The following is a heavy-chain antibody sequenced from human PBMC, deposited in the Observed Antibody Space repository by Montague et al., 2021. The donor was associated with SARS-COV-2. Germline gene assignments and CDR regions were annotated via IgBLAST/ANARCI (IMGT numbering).Heavy chain of an antibody. J-gene: IGHJ4*02. CDR2: INGYGGST. V-gene: IGHV3-23*01. D-gene: IGHD6-13*01. CDR3: AKTRDSLSWSPFDF. Sequence: SLRLSCAASGFRFSDYAMNWVRQAPGKGLEWVSSINGYGGSTKYADSVKGRFTISRDNSKNTLYLQMNSLRAEDTAVYYCAKTRDSLSWSPFDFWGQGALVTVSS. CDR1: GFRFSDYA.